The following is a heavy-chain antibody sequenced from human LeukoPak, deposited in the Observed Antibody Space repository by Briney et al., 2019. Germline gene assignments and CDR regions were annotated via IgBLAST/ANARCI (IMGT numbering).Heavy chain of an antibody. CDR3: AREHVDTSFDI. Sequence: PGGSLRLSCAASGFTVSSNYMSWVRQAPGKGLEWVSVIYSGGSTYYADSVKGRFTISRDNSKNTLYLQMNSLRAEDTAVYYCAREHVDTSFDIWGQGTMVTVSS. V-gene: IGHV3-66*01. CDR1: GFTVSSNY. CDR2: IYSGGST. J-gene: IGHJ3*02. D-gene: IGHD5-18*01.